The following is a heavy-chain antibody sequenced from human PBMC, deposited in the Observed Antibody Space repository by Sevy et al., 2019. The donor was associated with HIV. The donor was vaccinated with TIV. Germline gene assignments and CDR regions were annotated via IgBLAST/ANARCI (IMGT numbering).Heavy chain of an antibody. Sequence: GGSLRLSCAASGFTFSDYYMSWIRQAPGKGLEWISYISGSGSTKYNADSVKGRFTISRDNAKNSLYLQMNSLRAEDTAVYYCARDHVKDGDLGDYYYYAMDVWGQGTPVTVSS. CDR1: GFTFSDYY. CDR2: ISGSGSTK. J-gene: IGHJ6*02. V-gene: IGHV3-11*01. D-gene: IGHD4-17*01. CDR3: ARDHVKDGDLGDYYYYAMDV.